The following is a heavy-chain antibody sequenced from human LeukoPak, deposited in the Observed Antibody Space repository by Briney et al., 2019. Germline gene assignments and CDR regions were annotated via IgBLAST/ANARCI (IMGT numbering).Heavy chain of an antibody. V-gene: IGHV1-18*01. CDR1: GYTFTSYG. CDR3: VRDFTYGTSSAY. J-gene: IGHJ4*02. Sequence: ASVKVSCKASGYTFTSYGFSWVRQAPGQGLEWMGWISAYNANTNYAQKFQGRVTMTTDTSTNTAFMELRSLRFDDTAVYYCVRDFTYGTSSAYWGPGTLVTVSS. D-gene: IGHD6-6*01. CDR2: ISAYNANT.